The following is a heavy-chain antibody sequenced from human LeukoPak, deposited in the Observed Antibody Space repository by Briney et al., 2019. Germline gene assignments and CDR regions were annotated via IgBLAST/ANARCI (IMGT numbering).Heavy chain of an antibody. Sequence: GGSLRLSCAVSGFIFADSAMHWVRHAPGKGLEWVSFISEDGASTYYADSVRGRFTVSRDNSKSSLYLQMNSLRTDDTALYYCAEDLESGEIYDSWGQGTLVTVSS. CDR3: AEDLESGEIYDS. D-gene: IGHD3-3*01. J-gene: IGHJ4*02. CDR2: ISEDGAST. V-gene: IGHV3-43*02. CDR1: GFIFADSA.